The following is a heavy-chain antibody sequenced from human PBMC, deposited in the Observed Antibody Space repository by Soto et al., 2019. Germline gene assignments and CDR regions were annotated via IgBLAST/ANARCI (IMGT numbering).Heavy chain of an antibody. V-gene: IGHV4-34*01. CDR1: GESFSGFF. D-gene: IGHD3-16*02. J-gene: IGHJ6*03. CDR2: MNSGGSS. Sequence: QVQLHQWGAGLLKPSETLSLTCSVYGESFSGFFWTWVRLPPGQGLEWIGEMNSGGSSNYNPSLKSRVTISVDASKNQFSLTLTSVTAADTGVYFCARRIPGYRHYMDVWGKGTTVTVSS. CDR3: ARRIPGYRHYMDV.